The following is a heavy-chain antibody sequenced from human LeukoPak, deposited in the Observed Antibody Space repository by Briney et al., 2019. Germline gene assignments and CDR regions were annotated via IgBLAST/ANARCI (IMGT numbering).Heavy chain of an antibody. Sequence: ASVTDSFKSSGYTFTNYYMHWVRQAPGQGLEWMGWIVPNSGDTNYAQKFQGRVTMTRDTSISTVYMELSRLTSDDTAVYYCTRVVGANTALWFDPWGQGTLVTVSS. D-gene: IGHD1-26*01. CDR3: TRVVGANTALWFDP. J-gene: IGHJ5*02. V-gene: IGHV1-2*02. CDR1: GYTFTNYY. CDR2: IVPNSGDT.